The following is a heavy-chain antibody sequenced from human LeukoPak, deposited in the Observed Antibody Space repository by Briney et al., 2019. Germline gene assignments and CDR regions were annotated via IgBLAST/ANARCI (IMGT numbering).Heavy chain of an antibody. CDR3: ARGVEPLAANTLAY. CDR1: GFTVITND. CDR2: LYSDGNT. J-gene: IGHJ4*02. Sequence: GGSLRLSCAASGFTVITNDMTWVRQAPGKGLEWVSVLYSDGNTKYAESVQGRFTISRDNSKNTLYLEMNSLSPDDTAVYYCARGVEPLAANTLAYWGQGTLATVSS. D-gene: IGHD1-14*01. V-gene: IGHV3-53*01.